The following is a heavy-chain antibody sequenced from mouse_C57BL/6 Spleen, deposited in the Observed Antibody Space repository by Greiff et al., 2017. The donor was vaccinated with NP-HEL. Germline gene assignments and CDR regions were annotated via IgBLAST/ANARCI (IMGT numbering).Heavy chain of an antibody. V-gene: IGHV1-7*01. D-gene: IGHD1-1*01. J-gene: IGHJ2*01. Sequence: VQLQQSGAELAKPGASVKLSCKASGYTFTSYWMHWVKQRPRQGLEWIGYINPSSGYTKYNQKFKDKATLTADKSSSTAYMELSSLTYEDSAVYYCARADYYGSSDFDYWGQGTTLTVSS. CDR3: ARADYYGSSDFDY. CDR2: INPSSGYT. CDR1: GYTFTSYW.